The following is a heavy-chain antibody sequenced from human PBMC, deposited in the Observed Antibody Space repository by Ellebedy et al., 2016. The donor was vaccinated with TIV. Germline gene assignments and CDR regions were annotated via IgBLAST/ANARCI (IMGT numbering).Heavy chain of an antibody. J-gene: IGHJ5*02. CDR2: IYYSGST. V-gene: IGHV4-39*01. D-gene: IGHD3-3*01. CDR3: ASLPIYDFWSGYSTGGWFDP. Sequence: MPSETLSLTCTVSGGSISSSSYYWGWIRQPPGKGLEWIGSIYYSGSTYYNPSLKSRVTISVDTSKNQFSLKLSSVTAADTAVYYCASLPIYDFWSGYSTGGWFDPWGQGTLVTVSS. CDR1: GGSISSSSYY.